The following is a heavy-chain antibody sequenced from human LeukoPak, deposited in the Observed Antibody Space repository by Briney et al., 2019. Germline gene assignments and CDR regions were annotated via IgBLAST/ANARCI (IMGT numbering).Heavy chain of an antibody. CDR2: IYSGCST. CDR3: ARDHGQSTYYYYGMDV. Sequence: GGSLRLSCAASGFTLSSNYMSWVRQAPGKGLEWVSVIYSGCSTYYADSVKGRFTISRDNSKNTLFLQMNSLKAEDTAVYYCARDHGQSTYYYYGMDVWGQGTTVTVFS. J-gene: IGHJ6*02. V-gene: IGHV3-66*01. CDR1: GFTLSSNY.